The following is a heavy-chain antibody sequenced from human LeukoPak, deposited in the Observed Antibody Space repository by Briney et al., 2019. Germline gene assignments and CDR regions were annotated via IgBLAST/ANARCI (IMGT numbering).Heavy chain of an antibody. CDR1: GYSISSGYY. CDR2: NYHSGST. Sequence: SETLSLTCTVSGYSISSGYYWGWIRQPPGKGLEWIGSNYHSGSTYYNPSLKSRVTISVDTSKNQFSLKLSSVTAADTAVYYCARAAVAAVRDAFDIWGQGTMVTVSS. CDR3: ARAAVAAVRDAFDI. J-gene: IGHJ3*02. V-gene: IGHV4-38-2*02. D-gene: IGHD6-19*01.